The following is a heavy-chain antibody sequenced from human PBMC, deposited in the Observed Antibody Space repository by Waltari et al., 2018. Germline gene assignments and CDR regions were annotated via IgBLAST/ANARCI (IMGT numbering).Heavy chain of an antibody. CDR2: ISSSGSTI. CDR3: ARVVSYGDYDY. D-gene: IGHD4-17*01. J-gene: IGHJ4*02. Sequence: EVQLVESGGGLVQPGGSLRLSWAASGFTSSSYEMNWFRQAPGKGLEWVSYISSSGSTIYYADSVKGRFTISRDNAKNSLYLQMNSLRAEDTAVYYCARVVSYGDYDYWGQGTLVTVSS. V-gene: IGHV3-48*03. CDR1: GFTSSSYE.